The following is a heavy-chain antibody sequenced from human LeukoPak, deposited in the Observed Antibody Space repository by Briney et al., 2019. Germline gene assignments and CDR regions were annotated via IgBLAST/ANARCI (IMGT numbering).Heavy chain of an antibody. J-gene: IGHJ4*02. V-gene: IGHV3-64D*09. CDR2: ISSNGGTT. CDR3: VGSSSLDY. Sequence: GRSLRLSCSTSGFTFSSYAMHWVRQAPGEGLESVSVISSNGGTTYYADSVKGRFTISRDNSENTLYLQMSSLRGEDTAVYYCVGSSSLDYWGQGTLVTVSS. CDR1: GFTFSSYA. D-gene: IGHD6-13*01.